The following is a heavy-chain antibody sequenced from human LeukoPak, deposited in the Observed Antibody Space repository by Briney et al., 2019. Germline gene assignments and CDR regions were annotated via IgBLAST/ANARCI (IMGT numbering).Heavy chain of an antibody. J-gene: IGHJ4*02. CDR2: ISGSGGST. D-gene: IGHD2-15*01. Sequence: GGSLRLSCAASGFTFSSYAMSWVRQAPGKGLEWVSAISGSGGSTYYADSVKGRFTISRDNSKNTLYLQMNSLRAEDTAVYSCAKLRRLGYCSGGSCYSVRKSYYFDYWGQGTLVTVSS. CDR1: GFTFSSYA. CDR3: AKLRRLGYCSGGSCYSVRKSYYFDY. V-gene: IGHV3-23*01.